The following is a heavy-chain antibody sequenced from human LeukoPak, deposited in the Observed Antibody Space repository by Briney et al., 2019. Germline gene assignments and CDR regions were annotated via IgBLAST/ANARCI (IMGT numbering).Heavy chain of an antibody. V-gene: IGHV3-74*01. Sequence: GGSLRLSCTAAGFNLNSYWMHWVRQAPGKGLVWVSRINTDGSSTSYADSVEGRFTISRDNAKNTLYLQMNSQGAEDTAVYYCAMSNVGTVSNWFESWGQGTLVTVSS. CDR3: AMSNVGTVSNWFES. CDR2: INTDGSST. CDR1: GFNLNSYW. D-gene: IGHD4-17*01. J-gene: IGHJ5*01.